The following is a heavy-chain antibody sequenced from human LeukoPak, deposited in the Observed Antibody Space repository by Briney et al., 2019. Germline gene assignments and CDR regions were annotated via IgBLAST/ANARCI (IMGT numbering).Heavy chain of an antibody. D-gene: IGHD2-21*02. Sequence: SETLSLTCTVSGGSISSSSYYWGWIRQPPGKGLEWIGSIYYSGSTYYNPSLKSRVTISVDTSKNQFSLKLSSVTAADTAVYYCARNTAVALDPWGQGTLVTVSS. J-gene: IGHJ5*02. CDR1: GGSISSSSYY. CDR3: ARNTAVALDP. CDR2: IYYSGST. V-gene: IGHV4-39*01.